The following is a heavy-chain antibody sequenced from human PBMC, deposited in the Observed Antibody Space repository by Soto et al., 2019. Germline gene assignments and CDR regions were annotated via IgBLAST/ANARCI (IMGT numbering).Heavy chain of an antibody. Sequence: QITLKESGPPLLKPKQALTLTCRFSGFSLTNTGVGVGCIRQSPGKALEWLALVSWRDDVRYNPALKSRLTITKDTSKYQVALTLTNVAPVDTATYYCAHTGLIYSEYGWFGPWGQGTLVTVSS. CDR3: AHTGLIYSEYGWFGP. CDR2: VSWRDDV. D-gene: IGHD4-17*01. CDR1: GFSLTNTGVG. V-gene: IGHV2-5*01. J-gene: IGHJ5*02.